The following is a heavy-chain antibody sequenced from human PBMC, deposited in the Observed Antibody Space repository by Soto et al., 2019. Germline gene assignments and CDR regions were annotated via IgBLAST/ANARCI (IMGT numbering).Heavy chain of an antibody. CDR1: GYTFSTHG. CDR3: ARGKPFVEWMSSRYYFDC. J-gene: IGHJ5*01. V-gene: IGHV1-18*04. Sequence: SVKVSCKSSGYTFSTHGIGWVRQAPGQGLEWMGWISGYNGNANYAQKFQGRVTVTADTSTSTVYMELTTLSSDDTAVYYCARGKPFVEWMSSRYYFDCRG. D-gene: IGHD3-3*02. CDR2: ISGYNGNA.